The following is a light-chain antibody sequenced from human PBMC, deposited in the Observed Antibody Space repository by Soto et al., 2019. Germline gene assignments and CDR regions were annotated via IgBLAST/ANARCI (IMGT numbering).Light chain of an antibody. Sequence: DIQMTQSPSSLSASVGDRVTINCRASQSISYYLNWDKQKPGKAPKLLMFAASSLQSGVPSRFSGGGSGTDFTLTISSLQPEDFATYYCQQSYSTPRTFGQGTKVEIK. CDR2: AAS. CDR3: QQSYSTPRT. V-gene: IGKV1-39*01. CDR1: QSISYY. J-gene: IGKJ1*01.